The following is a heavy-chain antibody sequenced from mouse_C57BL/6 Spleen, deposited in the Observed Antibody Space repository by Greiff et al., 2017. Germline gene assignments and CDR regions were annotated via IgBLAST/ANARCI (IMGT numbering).Heavy chain of an antibody. J-gene: IGHJ1*03. D-gene: IGHD1-1*01. CDR2: INPNYGTT. V-gene: IGHV1-39*01. CDR1: GYSFTDYN. Sequence: EVKLVESGPELVKPGASVKISCKASGYSFTDYNMNWVKQSNGKSLEWIGVINPNYGTTSYNQKFKGKATLTVDQSSSTAYMQLNSLTSEDSAVYYCAREDYYGSSLYWYFDVWGTGTTVTVSS. CDR3: AREDYYGSSLYWYFDV.